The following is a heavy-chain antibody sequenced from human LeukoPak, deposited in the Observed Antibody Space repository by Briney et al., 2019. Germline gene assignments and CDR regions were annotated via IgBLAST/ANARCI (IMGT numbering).Heavy chain of an antibody. J-gene: IGHJ4*02. D-gene: IGHD5-18*01. V-gene: IGHV3-66*01. CDR2: IYSGGNT. CDR1: GFTVSSNY. CDR3: ASSFFNGYSYGFDY. Sequence: GGSLRLSCAASGFTVSSNYMNWVRQAPGKGLEWVPVIYSGGNTYYADSVKGRFTISRDNSKSTLYLQMNSLRAEDTAVYYCASSFFNGYSYGFDYWGQGTLVTVSS.